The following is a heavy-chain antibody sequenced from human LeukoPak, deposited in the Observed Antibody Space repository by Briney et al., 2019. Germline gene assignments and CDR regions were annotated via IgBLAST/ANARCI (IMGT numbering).Heavy chain of an antibody. CDR1: GFTFSSSA. CDR3: AKTPTGSYDYVWGSYRKTSLDY. V-gene: IGHV3-23*01. J-gene: IGHJ4*02. CDR2: ISGSGGST. Sequence: GGSLRLSCAASGFTFSSSAMSWVRQAPGKGLEWVSAISGSGGSTYYADSVKGRFTISRDNSKNTLYLQMNSLRAEDTAVYYCAKTPTGSYDYVWGSYRKTSLDYWGQGTLVTVSS. D-gene: IGHD3-16*02.